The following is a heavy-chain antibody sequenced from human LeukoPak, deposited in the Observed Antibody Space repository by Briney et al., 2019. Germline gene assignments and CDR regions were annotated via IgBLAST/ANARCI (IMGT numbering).Heavy chain of an antibody. Sequence: GGSLRLSCAASGFTFSSYSMNWVRQAPGKGLEWVSSISSSSSYIYYADSVKGRFTISRDNAKNSLYLQMNSLRAEDTAVYYCARVDSSSWYPRYYYYGMDVWGQGTTVTVSS. CDR3: ARVDSSSWYPRYYYYGMDV. CDR1: GFTFSSYS. V-gene: IGHV3-21*01. D-gene: IGHD6-13*01. J-gene: IGHJ6*02. CDR2: ISSSSSYI.